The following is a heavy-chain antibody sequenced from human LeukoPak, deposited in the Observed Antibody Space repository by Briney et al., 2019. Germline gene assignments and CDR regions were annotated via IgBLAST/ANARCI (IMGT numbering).Heavy chain of an antibody. CDR2: INHSGST. V-gene: IGHV4-34*01. CDR3: ASGRGYLYCSSTSCHQRPYYYYYYGMDV. Sequence: SETLSHTCAVYGGSFSGYYWSWIRQPPGKGLEWIGEINHSGSTNYNPSLKSRVTISVDTSKNQFSLKLSSVTAADTAVYYCASGRGYLYCSSTSCHQRPYYYYYYGMDVWGQGTTVTVSS. J-gene: IGHJ6*02. CDR1: GGSFSGYY. D-gene: IGHD2-2*01.